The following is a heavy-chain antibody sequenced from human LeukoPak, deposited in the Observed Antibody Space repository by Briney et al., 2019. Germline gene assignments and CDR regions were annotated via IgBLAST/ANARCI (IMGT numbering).Heavy chain of an antibody. D-gene: IGHD3-9*01. Sequence: KPSETLSLTCTVSGGSISSYYWSWIRQPPGKGLEWIGYIYYSGSTNYNPSLKSRVTISVDTSKNQFSLKLSSVTAADTAVYYCARQESFYYDILTGQNWFDPWGQGTLVTVSS. CDR1: GGSISSYY. V-gene: IGHV4-59*08. CDR3: ARQESFYYDILTGQNWFDP. CDR2: IYYSGST. J-gene: IGHJ5*02.